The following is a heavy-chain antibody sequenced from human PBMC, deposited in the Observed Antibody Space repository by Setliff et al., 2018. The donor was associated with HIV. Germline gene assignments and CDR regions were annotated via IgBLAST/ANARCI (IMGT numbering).Heavy chain of an antibody. CDR3: AKAPGWLFLSHY. D-gene: IGHD3-22*01. V-gene: IGHV3-21*01. J-gene: IGHJ4*02. Sequence: PGGSLRLSCAASGFTFSSYSMNWVRQAPGKGLEWVSSISSSSSYIYYADSVKGRFTISRDNAKNSLYLQMNSLRAEDTAVYYCAKAPGWLFLSHYWGQGTLVTVSS. CDR2: ISSSSSYI. CDR1: GFTFSSYS.